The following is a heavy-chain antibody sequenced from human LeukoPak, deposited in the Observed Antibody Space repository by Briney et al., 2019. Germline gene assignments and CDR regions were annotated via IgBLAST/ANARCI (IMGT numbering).Heavy chain of an antibody. CDR1: GYRFTSYW. D-gene: IGHD3-22*01. CDR2: IYPGDSDT. CDR3: ARQGNDSSGSTWT. V-gene: IGHV5-51*01. J-gene: IGHJ5*02. Sequence: GESLKISCKGSGYRFTSYWIGWVRQMPGRGLECMGIIYPGDSDTRYSPSFQGQVTISADKSISTAYLQWSSLKASDTAMYYCARQGNDSSGSTWTWGQGTLVTVSS.